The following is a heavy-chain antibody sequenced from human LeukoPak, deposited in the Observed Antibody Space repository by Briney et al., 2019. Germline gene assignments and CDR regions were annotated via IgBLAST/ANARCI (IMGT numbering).Heavy chain of an antibody. CDR3: ARGSPARTYDDY. CDR1: GGTFSGYP. J-gene: IGHJ4*02. V-gene: IGHV1-69*04. D-gene: IGHD1-26*01. CDR2: IIPILGIA. Sequence: SVKVSCKASGGTFSGYPISWVRQAPGQGLEWMGRIIPILGIANYAQKFQGRVTITADKSTSTAYMELSSLRSEDTAVYYCARGSPARTYDDYWGQGTLVTVSS.